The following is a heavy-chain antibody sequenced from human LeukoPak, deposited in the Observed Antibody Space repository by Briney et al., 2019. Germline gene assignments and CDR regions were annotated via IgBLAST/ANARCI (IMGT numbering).Heavy chain of an antibody. Sequence: ASVKVSCKASGGTFSSYAISWVRQAPGQGLEWMGGIIPIFGTANYAQKFQGRVTITADESTSTAYMELSSLRSEDTAVYYCAAVGSPQTYYYDSSFDYWGQGTLVTVSS. V-gene: IGHV1-69*13. CDR1: GGTFSSYA. D-gene: IGHD3-22*01. J-gene: IGHJ4*02. CDR2: IIPIFGTA. CDR3: AAVGSPQTYYYDSSFDY.